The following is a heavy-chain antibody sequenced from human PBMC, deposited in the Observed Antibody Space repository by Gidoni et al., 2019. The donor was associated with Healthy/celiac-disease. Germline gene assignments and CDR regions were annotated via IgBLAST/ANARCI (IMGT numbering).Heavy chain of an antibody. J-gene: IGHJ4*02. D-gene: IGHD6-19*01. V-gene: IGHV1-8*01. CDR3: ARGRIAVAGTVFDY. CDR1: GYTFTSYD. Sequence: QVQLVQSGAEVKKPGATVKVSCKASGYTFTSYDINWVRQATGQGLEWMGWMNPNSGNTGYAQKFQGRVTMTRNTSISTAYMELSSLRSEDTAVYYCARGRIAVAGTVFDYWGQGTLVTVSS. CDR2: MNPNSGNT.